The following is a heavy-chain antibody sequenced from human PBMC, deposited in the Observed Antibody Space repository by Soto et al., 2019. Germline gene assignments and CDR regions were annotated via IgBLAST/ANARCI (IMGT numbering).Heavy chain of an antibody. Sequence: GGSLRLSCAASEFSFSDYWMAWVRQAPGKGLEWVANLDQGGGEKHYVDSVKGRFTISRDNAKNSLYLQMNSLRAEDTAVYYCARDESIVGAPGRFDPWGQGTLVTVSS. J-gene: IGHJ5*02. D-gene: IGHD1-26*01. CDR3: ARDESIVGAPGRFDP. CDR1: EFSFSDYW. CDR2: LDQGGGEK. V-gene: IGHV3-7*01.